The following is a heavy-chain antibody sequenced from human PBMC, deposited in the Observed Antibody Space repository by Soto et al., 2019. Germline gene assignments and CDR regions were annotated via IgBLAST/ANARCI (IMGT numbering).Heavy chain of an antibody. Sequence: EVQLVESGGGLVQPGGSLRLSCAASGFTFSSYGMSWVRQDPGKGLEWVANIQEDGSEKYYVDSVKGRFTISRDNAKNSLYLQMNGLRAEDTAVYSCAREDTYYEAFDIWGQGTMVTVSS. J-gene: IGHJ3*02. V-gene: IGHV3-7*03. CDR2: IQEDGSEK. D-gene: IGHD1-26*01. CDR3: AREDTYYEAFDI. CDR1: GFTFSSYG.